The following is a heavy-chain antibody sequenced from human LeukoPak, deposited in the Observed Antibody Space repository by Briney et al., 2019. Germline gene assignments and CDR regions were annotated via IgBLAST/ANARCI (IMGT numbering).Heavy chain of an antibody. D-gene: IGHD3-10*01. CDR1: GFTFDDYA. CDR2: ISWNSGSI. V-gene: IGHV3-9*01. Sequence: GRSLRLSCAASGFTFDDYAMPWVRQAPGKGLEWVSGISWNSGSIGYADSVKGRFTISRDNAKNSLYLQMNSLRAEDTALYYCAKDSHYGSGSYYDYWGQGTLVTVSS. CDR3: AKDSHYGSGSYYDY. J-gene: IGHJ4*02.